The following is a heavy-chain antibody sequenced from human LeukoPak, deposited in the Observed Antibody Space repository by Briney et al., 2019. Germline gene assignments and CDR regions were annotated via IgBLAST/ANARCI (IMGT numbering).Heavy chain of an antibody. CDR3: ARGDYGDYVLDY. CDR2: INPNSGGT. Sequence: APVKVSCKASGYTFTGYYMHWVRQAPGQGLEWMGWINPNSGGTDYAQKFQGRVTMTRDTSISTAYMELSRLRSDDTAVYYCARGDYGDYVLDYWGQGTLVTVSS. J-gene: IGHJ4*02. CDR1: GYTFTGYY. D-gene: IGHD4-17*01. V-gene: IGHV1-2*02.